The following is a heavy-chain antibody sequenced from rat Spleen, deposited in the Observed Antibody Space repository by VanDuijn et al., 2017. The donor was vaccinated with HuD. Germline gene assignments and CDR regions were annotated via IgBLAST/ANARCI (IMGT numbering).Heavy chain of an antibody. CDR3: AMAYNAGSSDD. Sequence: EVQVLESGGGLVQPGKSLKLSCATSGFTFSTAWMYWYRQFPEKRLEWVARIKAKSNNYATDYTESVKGRFTISRDDSKSSFYLQMNNLKEVDTSIYYCAMAYNAGSSDDWGQGVLVTVSS. J-gene: IGHJ2*01. V-gene: IGHV6-6*01. CDR1: GFTFSTAW. D-gene: IGHD4-3*01. CDR2: IKAKSNNYAT.